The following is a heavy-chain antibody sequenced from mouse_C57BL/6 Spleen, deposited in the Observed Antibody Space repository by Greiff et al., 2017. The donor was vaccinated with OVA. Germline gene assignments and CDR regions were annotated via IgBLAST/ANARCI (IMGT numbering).Heavy chain of an antibody. Sequence: EVKVVESGGGLVQPGGSLSLSCAASGFTFTDYYMSWVRQPPGKALEWLGFIRNKGNGYTTEYSASVKGRFTISKDNSQSILYLQLTALRAEDSATYYCAIPNLDYSMDYWGQGTSVTVSS. CDR3: AIPNLDYSMDY. J-gene: IGHJ4*01. V-gene: IGHV7-3*01. CDR1: GFTFTDYY. CDR2: IRNKGNGYTT.